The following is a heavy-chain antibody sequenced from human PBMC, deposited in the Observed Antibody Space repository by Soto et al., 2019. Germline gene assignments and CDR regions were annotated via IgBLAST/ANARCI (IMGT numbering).Heavy chain of an antibody. CDR3: AKGRPVVSALDAFDI. Sequence: EVQLVESGGGLVQPGRSLRLSCAASGFTFDDYAMHWVRQAPGKGLEWVSGISWNSGSIGYADSVKGRFTISRDNAKNSLYLQMNSLRAEDTALYYCAKGRPVVSALDAFDIWGQGTMVTVSS. J-gene: IGHJ3*02. D-gene: IGHD3-22*01. CDR1: GFTFDDYA. CDR2: ISWNSGSI. V-gene: IGHV3-9*01.